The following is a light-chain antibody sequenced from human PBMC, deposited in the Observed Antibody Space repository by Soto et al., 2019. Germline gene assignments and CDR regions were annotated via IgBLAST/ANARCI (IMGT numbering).Light chain of an antibody. CDR1: QSISSW. J-gene: IGKJ5*01. CDR2: KAS. Sequence: DIQMTQSLSTLSASVGCRLTISCRASQSISSWLAWYQQKPGKAPKILIYKASSLESGVPSRFSGSASGTEFTLTISSLKPDDFATYYCQQTYSTPTFGQGTRLEIK. CDR3: QQTYSTPT. V-gene: IGKV1-5*03.